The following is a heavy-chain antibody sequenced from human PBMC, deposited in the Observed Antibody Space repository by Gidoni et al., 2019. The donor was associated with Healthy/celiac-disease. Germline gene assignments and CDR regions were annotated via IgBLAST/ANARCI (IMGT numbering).Heavy chain of an antibody. CDR3: ARKGVTGDYYYYYMDV. Sequence: QVQLQQWGAGLLKPSETLSLTCAVYGGSFSGYYWSWIRQPPGKGLEWIGEINHSGSTNYNPSLKSRVTISVDTSKNQFSLKLSSVTAADTAVYYCARKGVTGDYYYYYMDVWGKGTTVTVSS. CDR2: INHSGST. J-gene: IGHJ6*03. V-gene: IGHV4-34*01. CDR1: GGSFSGYY. D-gene: IGHD3-10*01.